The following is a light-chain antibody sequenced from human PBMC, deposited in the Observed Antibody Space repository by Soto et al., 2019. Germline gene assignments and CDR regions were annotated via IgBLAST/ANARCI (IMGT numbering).Light chain of an antibody. J-gene: IGKJ3*01. CDR3: QQYNSSPLT. Sequence: DIQMTQSPSTLSASVGDRVTITCRASQSISSWLAWYHQQPGKAPKLLIYKASILESGVPSRFSGSGSGTEFSLTISSLQPDDLATYYCQQYNSSPLTFGPGTKVAIQ. CDR1: QSISSW. V-gene: IGKV1-5*03. CDR2: KAS.